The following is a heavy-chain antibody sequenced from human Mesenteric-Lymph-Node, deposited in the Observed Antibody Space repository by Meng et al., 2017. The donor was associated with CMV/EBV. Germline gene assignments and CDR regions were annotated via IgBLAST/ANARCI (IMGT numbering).Heavy chain of an antibody. CDR2: INHSGST. J-gene: IGHJ4*02. Sequence: LALTCAFYGGSFSGYHWGWIRQPPGKGLEWIGEINHSGSTNYNPSLKSRVTISVDTSKNQFSLKLSSVAAADTAVYYCARDHGDYFDYWGQGTLVTVSS. CDR3: ARDHGDYFDY. D-gene: IGHD4-17*01. CDR1: GGSFSGYH. V-gene: IGHV4-34*01.